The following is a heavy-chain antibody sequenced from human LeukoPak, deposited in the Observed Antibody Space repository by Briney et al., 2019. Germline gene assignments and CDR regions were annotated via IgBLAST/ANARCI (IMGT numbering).Heavy chain of an antibody. D-gene: IGHD4-17*01. J-gene: IGHJ4*02. CDR1: GGTFSSYG. CDR2: IIPIFGTA. V-gene: IGHV1-69*05. CDR3: AREGDYGDYASDC. Sequence: SVKVSFKASGGTFSSYGISWVRQAPGQGLEWMGRIIPIFGTANYAQKFQGRLTITTDESTGTAYMELSSLGSEDTAVYYCAREGDYGDYASDCWGQGTLVTVSS.